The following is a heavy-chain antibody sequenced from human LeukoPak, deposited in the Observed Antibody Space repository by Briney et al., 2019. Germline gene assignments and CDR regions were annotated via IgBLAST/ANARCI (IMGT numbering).Heavy chain of an antibody. CDR2: ISSSSSTI. D-gene: IGHD6-13*01. Sequence: PGGALRLSCAASGFTFSSYSMNWVRQAPGKGLEWGSYISSSSSTIYYAESVKGRCSISRDNAKNSLYLQMNSLRDEDTAVYYCARADRSSSWFDYWGQGTLVTVSS. CDR3: ARADRSSSWFDY. J-gene: IGHJ5*01. CDR1: GFTFSSYS. V-gene: IGHV3-48*02.